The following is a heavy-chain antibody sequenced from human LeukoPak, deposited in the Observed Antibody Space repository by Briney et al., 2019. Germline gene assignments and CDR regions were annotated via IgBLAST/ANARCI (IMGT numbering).Heavy chain of an antibody. V-gene: IGHV1-18*01. CDR3: ARDLGGVVTPPYYFDY. D-gene: IGHD4-23*01. CDR2: ISAYNGNT. J-gene: IGHJ4*02. CDR1: GYTLTSYG. Sequence: ASVTVSCKASGYTLTSYGISWVRQAPGQGREWVGWISAYNGNTNYAQKLQGRVTMTTDTSTSTAYMELRSLRSDDTAVYYCARDLGGVVTPPYYFDYWGQGTLVTVSS.